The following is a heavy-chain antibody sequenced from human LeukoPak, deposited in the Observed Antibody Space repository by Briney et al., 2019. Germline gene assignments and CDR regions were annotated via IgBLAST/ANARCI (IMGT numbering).Heavy chain of an antibody. CDR3: ARERVRLAVAGRWDFDY. J-gene: IGHJ4*02. Sequence: PGGSLRLSCAASGFTFSSYGMHWVRQAPGKGLEWVAVIWYDGSNKYYADSVKGRFTISRDNSKNTLYLQMNSLRAEDTAVYYCARERVRLAVAGRWDFDYWGQGTPVTVSS. CDR1: GFTFSSYG. V-gene: IGHV3-33*01. CDR2: IWYDGSNK. D-gene: IGHD6-19*01.